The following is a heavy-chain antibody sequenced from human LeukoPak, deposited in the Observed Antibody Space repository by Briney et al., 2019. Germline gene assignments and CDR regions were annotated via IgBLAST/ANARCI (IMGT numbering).Heavy chain of an antibody. Sequence: ASVKVSCKASGYTFTSYGISCVRQAPGQGLEWMGWISAYNGNTNYAQKLQGRVTMTTDTSTSTAYMELRSLRSDDTAVYYCARDGYCTNGVCTSPYYYYYGMDVWGQGTTVTVSS. CDR3: ARDGYCTNGVCTSPYYYYYGMDV. J-gene: IGHJ6*02. CDR1: GYTFTSYG. D-gene: IGHD2-8*01. CDR2: ISAYNGNT. V-gene: IGHV1-18*01.